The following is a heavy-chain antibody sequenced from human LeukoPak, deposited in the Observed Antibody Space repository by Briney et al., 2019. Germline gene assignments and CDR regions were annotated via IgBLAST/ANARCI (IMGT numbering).Heavy chain of an antibody. CDR3: AKDRAYCSGGSCNYFDY. CDR2: ISYDGSNK. D-gene: IGHD2-15*01. J-gene: IGHJ4*02. Sequence: PGRSLRLSCAASGFTFSTYGMHWVRQAPGKGLEWVALISYDGSNKYYADSVKGRFTISRDKSKNTLYLQMNSLRAEDTAVYYCAKDRAYCSGGSCNYFDYWGQGTLVTVSS. CDR1: GFTFSTYG. V-gene: IGHV3-30*18.